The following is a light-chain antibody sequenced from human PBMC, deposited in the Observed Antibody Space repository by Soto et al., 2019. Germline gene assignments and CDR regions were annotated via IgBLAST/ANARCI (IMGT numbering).Light chain of an antibody. V-gene: IGKV2-28*01. Sequence: DIVMTQSPPSLSVTPGEPASISCRSSQSLLHSDGYTYVDWYVQRPGQSPQLLIYLGSNRASWVPDRLSGSVSGTAFNLKISKGESQDVDIYYCMRVRHTPFSFGPGTKVDFK. CDR3: MRVRHTPFS. J-gene: IGKJ3*01. CDR2: LGS. CDR1: QSLLHSDGYTY.